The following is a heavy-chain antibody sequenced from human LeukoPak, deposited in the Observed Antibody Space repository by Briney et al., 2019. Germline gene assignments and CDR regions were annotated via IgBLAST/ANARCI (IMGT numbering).Heavy chain of an antibody. CDR2: IYYSGST. J-gene: IGHJ4*02. CDR1: GGSISSYY. D-gene: IGHD5-18*01. Sequence: SETLSLTCIVSGGSISSYYWSWIRQPPGKGLEWIGYIYYSGSTNYNPSLKSRVTISVDTSKNQFSLKLSSVTAADTAVYYCARSSYSYGIDYWGQGTLVTVSS. CDR3: ARSSYSYGIDY. V-gene: IGHV4-59*01.